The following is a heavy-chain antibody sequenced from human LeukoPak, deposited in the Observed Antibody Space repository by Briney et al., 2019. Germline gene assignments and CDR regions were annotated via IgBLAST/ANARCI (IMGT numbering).Heavy chain of an antibody. CDR3: ARGGDSSSWYFDY. Sequence: GGSLRLSCAASGFTFISYAMSWVRQAPGKGLEWVSAISGSGGSTYYADSVKGRFTISRDNSKNTLYLQMNSLRAEDTAVYYCARGGDSSSWYFDYWGQGTLVTVSS. V-gene: IGHV3-23*01. J-gene: IGHJ4*02. CDR1: GFTFISYA. CDR2: ISGSGGST. D-gene: IGHD6-13*01.